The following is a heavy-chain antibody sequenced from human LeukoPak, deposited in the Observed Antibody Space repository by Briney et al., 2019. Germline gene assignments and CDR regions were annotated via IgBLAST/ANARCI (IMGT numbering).Heavy chain of an antibody. CDR1: GFTFSSYS. CDR3: ARELLSAAAGTIDAFDI. V-gene: IGHV3-21*01. Sequence: GGSLRLSCAASGFTFSSYSMNWVRQAPGKGLEWVSSISSSSSYIYYADSVKGRFTISRDNAKNSLYLQMNSLRAEDTAVYYCARELLSAAAGTIDAFDIWGQGTMVTVSS. D-gene: IGHD6-13*01. J-gene: IGHJ3*02. CDR2: ISSSSSYI.